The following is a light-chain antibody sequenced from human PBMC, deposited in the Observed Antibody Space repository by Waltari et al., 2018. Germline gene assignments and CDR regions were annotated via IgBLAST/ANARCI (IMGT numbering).Light chain of an antibody. CDR2: LAS. J-gene: IGKJ1*01. CDR3: MQGLQIPWT. V-gene: IGKV2-28*01. Sequence: EMVMTRSPLALPVTPGEPTSIYCRSSQGLLHNNGNTYLEWFLQRPGQPPQFLIFLASRRASGVPDRFSGYGSGTDFTLNISRVEAEDVGIYYCMQGLQIPWTFGQGTRADIK. CDR1: QGLLHNNGNTY.